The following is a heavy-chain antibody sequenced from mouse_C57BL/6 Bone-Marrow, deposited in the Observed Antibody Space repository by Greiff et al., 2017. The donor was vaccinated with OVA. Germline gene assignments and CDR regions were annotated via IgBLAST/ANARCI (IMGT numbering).Heavy chain of an antibody. V-gene: IGHV1-69*01. CDR1: GYTFPSYW. J-gene: IGHJ2*01. Sequence: VQLQQPGAELVMPGASVKLSCKASGYTFPSYWMHWVKQRPGQGLEWIGELDPSDSYTNYNQKFKGKSTLTVDKSSSTAYMQLSSLTSEDSAVYYCARRLWSVYFDYWGQGTTLTVSS. CDR3: ARRLWSVYFDY. CDR2: LDPSDSYT. D-gene: IGHD1-1*02.